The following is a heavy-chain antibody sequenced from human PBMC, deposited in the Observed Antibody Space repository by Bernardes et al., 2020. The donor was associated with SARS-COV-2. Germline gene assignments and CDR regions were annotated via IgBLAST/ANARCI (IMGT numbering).Heavy chain of an antibody. CDR1: GFTVSRND. Sequence: GGSLRLSCAASGFTVSRNDMSWVRQAPGKGLEWVSVIYSAGGTYYADSVRGRFTISRDNSKNTLNLQMDSLRTEDTAVYYCARAPTEYCSGDGCYSHVDYFYYGMDVWGQGTTVTVSS. J-gene: IGHJ6*02. V-gene: IGHV3-66*02. D-gene: IGHD2-15*01. CDR3: ARAPTEYCSGDGCYSHVDYFYYGMDV. CDR2: IYSAGGT.